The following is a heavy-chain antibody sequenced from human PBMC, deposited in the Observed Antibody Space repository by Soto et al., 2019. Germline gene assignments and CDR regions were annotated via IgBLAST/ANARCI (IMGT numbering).Heavy chain of an antibody. J-gene: IGHJ6*03. CDR3: ARKGAAASYAHYYMDV. Sequence: SETLSLTCTVSGGSISPYYWSWIRQPPGKGLEWIGHVYYSGNTNYNPSLESRVTISVDTSRNRFSLNLTSATAADTAVYYCARKGAAASYAHYYMDVWGRGTAVTVSS. D-gene: IGHD6-13*01. CDR2: VYYSGNT. V-gene: IGHV4-59*01. CDR1: GGSISPYY.